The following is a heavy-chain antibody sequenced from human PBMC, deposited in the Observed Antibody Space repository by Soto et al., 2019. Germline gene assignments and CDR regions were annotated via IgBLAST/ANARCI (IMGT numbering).Heavy chain of an antibody. CDR2: IHHSGST. V-gene: IGHV4-61*01. CDR3: ARDHDILDSPPRSPHFYYAMEF. J-gene: IGHJ6*01. Sequence: SETLSLTCTFSDGSVSSSSYSCSWMRQPPWKGLEWIGHIHHSGSTKYNPSLESRVTISADTSKNQLSLRLKSVTAADTAVYYCARDHDILDSPPRSPHFYYAMEFLGQGTTVIVSS. D-gene: IGHD3-9*01. CDR1: DGSVSSSSYS.